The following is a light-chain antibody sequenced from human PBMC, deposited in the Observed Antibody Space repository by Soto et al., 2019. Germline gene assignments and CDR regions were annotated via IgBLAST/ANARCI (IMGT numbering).Light chain of an antibody. Sequence: QSALTQPRSVSGSPGQSVSISCAGTSSDFGGYKYVSWYQQHPGKAPKLMIFDVSERPSGVPDRFSGSKSGNTAPLTISGLRAEDEADYFCCSYVGGWVFGGGTKVTVL. CDR3: CSYVGGWV. CDR2: DVS. CDR1: SSDFGGYKY. J-gene: IGLJ3*02. V-gene: IGLV2-11*01.